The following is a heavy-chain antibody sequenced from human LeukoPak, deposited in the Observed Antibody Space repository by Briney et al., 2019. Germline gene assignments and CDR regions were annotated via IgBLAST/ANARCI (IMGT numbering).Heavy chain of an antibody. Sequence: GGSLRLSCAASGFIFTNFAMHWVRQAPGKGLEWVAVISNDERNKYYAESVKGRFTISRDNSKNTLYLQMNSLKTEDTAVYYCTTTPLWFGELSRWTDYWGQGTLVTASS. CDR1: GFIFTNFA. J-gene: IGHJ4*02. CDR2: ISNDERNK. V-gene: IGHV3-30*04. CDR3: TTTPLWFGELSRWTDY. D-gene: IGHD3-10*01.